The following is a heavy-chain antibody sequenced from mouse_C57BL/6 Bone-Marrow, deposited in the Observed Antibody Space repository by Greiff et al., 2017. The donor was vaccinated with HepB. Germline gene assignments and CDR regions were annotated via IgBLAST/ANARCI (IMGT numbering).Heavy chain of an antibody. V-gene: IGHV1-22*01. CDR2: INPNNGGT. CDR1: GYTFTDYN. CDR3: ARKSNYGWFAY. Sequence: VQLKESGPELVKPGASVKMSCKASGYTFTDYNMHWVKQSHGKSLEWIGYINPNNGGTSYNQKFKGKATLTVNKSSSTAYMELRSLTSEDSAVYYCARKSNYGWFAYWGQGTLVTVSA. J-gene: IGHJ3*01. D-gene: IGHD2-5*01.